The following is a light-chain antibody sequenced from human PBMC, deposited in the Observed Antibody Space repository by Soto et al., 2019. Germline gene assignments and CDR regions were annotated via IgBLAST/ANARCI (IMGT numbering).Light chain of an antibody. V-gene: IGKV1-33*01. J-gene: IGKJ4*01. Sequence: DIQMTQSPSSLSASVGDRVTITCQASQDINNYLNWYQQKPGKAPKLLIFDATNLETGVPSRFSGGGSRTHFSFTISSLQPEDFATYYCQQYESYSPLTFGGGTKVDIK. CDR1: QDINNY. CDR3: QQYESYSPLT. CDR2: DAT.